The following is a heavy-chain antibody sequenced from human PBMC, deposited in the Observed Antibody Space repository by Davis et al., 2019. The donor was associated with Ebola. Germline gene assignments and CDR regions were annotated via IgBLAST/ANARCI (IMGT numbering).Heavy chain of an antibody. CDR3: ARGGCSGGSCYSPDY. D-gene: IGHD2-15*01. Sequence: AASVKVSCKASGYTFTSYGISWVRQAPAQGLEWMGWISVYNGNTNYAQKLQGRVTMTTDTSTSTAYMELRSLRSDDTAVYYCARGGCSGGSCYSPDYWGQGTLVTVSS. CDR1: GYTFTSYG. J-gene: IGHJ4*02. V-gene: IGHV1-18*01. CDR2: ISVYNGNT.